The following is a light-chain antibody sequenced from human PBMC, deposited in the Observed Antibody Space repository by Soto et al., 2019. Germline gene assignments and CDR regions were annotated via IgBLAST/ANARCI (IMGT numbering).Light chain of an antibody. CDR2: EVS. J-gene: IGLJ2*01. Sequence: QSVLTQPASVSGSPGQSITISCSGTPSDVGRYNYVSWYQQYPGKVPKLIISEVSDRPSGVSDRFSGSKSGNTASLTISGLQIEDEAYYHCSSYSITSALVFGGGTQLTVL. CDR3: SSYSITSALV. V-gene: IGLV2-14*01. CDR1: PSDVGRYNY.